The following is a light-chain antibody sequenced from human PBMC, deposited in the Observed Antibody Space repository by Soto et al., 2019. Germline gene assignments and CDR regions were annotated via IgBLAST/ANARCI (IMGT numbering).Light chain of an antibody. V-gene: IGKV1-39*01. CDR3: QQGCGTPFT. J-gene: IGKJ5*01. CDR1: RSINIF. Sequence: DIQMTQSPFSLSASVGDRVTITCRASRSINIFLNWYQKKPGGAPKLLIYSASTLQTGVPSRFTGSGSGTDFTLSISSLQPEDTATYYCQQGCGTPFTFGQGTRLEIQ. CDR2: SAS.